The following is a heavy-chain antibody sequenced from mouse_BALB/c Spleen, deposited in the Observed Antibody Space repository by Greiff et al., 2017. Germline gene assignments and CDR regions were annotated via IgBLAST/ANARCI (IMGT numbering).Heavy chain of an antibody. CDR2: ISYSGST. CDR3: ARGTSDY. V-gene: IGHV3-2*02. Sequence: EVQLQQSGPGLVKPSQSLSLTCTVTGFSITSDYAWNWIRQFPGNKLEWMGYISYSGSTSYNPSLKSRISITRDTSKNQFFLQLNSVTTEDTATYYCARGTSDYWGQGTTLTVSS. CDR1: GFSITSDYA. J-gene: IGHJ2*01. D-gene: IGHD3-3*01.